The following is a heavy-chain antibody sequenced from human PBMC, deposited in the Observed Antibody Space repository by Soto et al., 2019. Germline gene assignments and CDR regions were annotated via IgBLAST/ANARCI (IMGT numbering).Heavy chain of an antibody. D-gene: IGHD5-12*01. V-gene: IGHV1-2*02. CDR1: GYTFTGYY. CDR2: INPNSGGT. CDR3: ARGDYSGYDRLYYFDY. J-gene: IGHJ4*02. Sequence: EASVKVSCKASGYTFTGYYMHWVRQAPGQGLVWMGWINPNSGGTNYAQKLQGRVTMTTDTSTSTAYMELRSLRSDDTALFYCARGDYSGYDRLYYFDYWGQGTLVTVSS.